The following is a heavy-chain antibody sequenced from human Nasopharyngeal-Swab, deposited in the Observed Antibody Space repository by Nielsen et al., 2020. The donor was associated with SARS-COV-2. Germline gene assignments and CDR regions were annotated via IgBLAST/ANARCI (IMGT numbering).Heavy chain of an antibody. CDR1: GGSISGADYY. Sequence: SETLSLTCTVSGGSISGADYYWSWIRQSPGKGLEWIGYIYYSGSAYYNPSFKSRVTISVDTSKNQFSLKLSSVTAADTTVYYCARRTTYSSSSSFDYWGQGTLVTVSS. J-gene: IGHJ4*02. V-gene: IGHV4-30-4*01. CDR3: ARRTTYSSSSSFDY. D-gene: IGHD6-6*01. CDR2: IYYSGSA.